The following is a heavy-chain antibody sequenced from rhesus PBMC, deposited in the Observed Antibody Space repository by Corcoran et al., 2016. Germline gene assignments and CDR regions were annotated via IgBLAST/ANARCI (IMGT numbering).Heavy chain of an antibody. J-gene: IGHJ4*01. V-gene: IGHV4-147*01. Sequence: QLQLQESGPGLVKPSETLSLTCAVSGGSISSNWWGWIRQPPGKGLEWIGRISTISGSTSYNPSLKSRVTFSTDTSKNQFSLKLSSVTAADTAVYYCARGGYYDTAYDYWGQGVLVTVSS. D-gene: IGHD3-28*01. CDR3: ARGGYYDTAYDY. CDR2: ISTISGST. CDR1: GGSISSNW.